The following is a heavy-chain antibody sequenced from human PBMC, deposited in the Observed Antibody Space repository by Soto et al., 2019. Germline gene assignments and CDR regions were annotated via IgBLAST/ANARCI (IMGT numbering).Heavy chain of an antibody. V-gene: IGHV1-69*02. Sequence: QVQLVQSGADVKKPGSSVKVSCKASGGTFSTYSISWVRQAPGQGLEWMGRIIPLLGIANYAQNFQGRVTITADKSTRTVYMEMSSLRSDDTAVYYCAGVATPDGDYWGQGTLVTVSS. D-gene: IGHD5-12*01. J-gene: IGHJ4*02. CDR1: GGTFSTYS. CDR2: IIPLLGIA. CDR3: AGVATPDGDY.